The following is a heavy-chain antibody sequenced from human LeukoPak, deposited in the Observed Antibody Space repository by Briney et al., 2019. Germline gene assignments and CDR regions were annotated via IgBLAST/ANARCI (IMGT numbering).Heavy chain of an antibody. D-gene: IGHD3-10*01. CDR2: IYHSGST. CDR1: GYSISSGYY. V-gene: IGHV4-38-2*01. J-gene: IGHJ3*02. CDR3: ARANVLLWFGGAFDI. Sequence: SGTLSLTCAVSGYSISSGYYWGWIRPPPGKGLEWIGSIYHSGSTYYNPSLKSRVTISVDTSKNQFSLKLSSVTAADTAVYYCARANVLLWFGGAFDIWGQGTMVTVSS.